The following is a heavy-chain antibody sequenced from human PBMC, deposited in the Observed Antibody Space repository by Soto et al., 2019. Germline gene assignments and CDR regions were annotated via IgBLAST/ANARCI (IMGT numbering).Heavy chain of an antibody. D-gene: IGHD2-15*01. CDR2: IIPIFGTA. V-gene: IGHV1-69*13. CDR1: GGTFSSYA. CDR3: ARARCSGGSCNYDAFDI. Sequence: SVKVSCKASGGTFSSYAISWVRQAPGQGLEWMGGIIPIFGTANYAQKFQGRVTITADESTSTAYMELSSLRSEDTAVYYCARARCSGGSCNYDAFDIWGQGTMVTVS. J-gene: IGHJ3*02.